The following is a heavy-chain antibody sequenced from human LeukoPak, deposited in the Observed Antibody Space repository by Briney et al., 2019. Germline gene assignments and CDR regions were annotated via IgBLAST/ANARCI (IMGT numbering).Heavy chain of an antibody. CDR2: INPSGGST. J-gene: IGHJ4*02. CDR1: GYTFTSYY. CDR3: ARDPSSYYDSSGYYSPYFDY. Sequence: ASVKVSCKASGYTFTSYYMHWVRQAPGQGLEWMGIINPSGGSTSYAQKFQGRVTMTRDTSTSTVYMELSSLSSEDTAVYYCARDPSSYYDSSGYYSPYFDYWGQGTLVTVSS. V-gene: IGHV1-46*01. D-gene: IGHD3-22*01.